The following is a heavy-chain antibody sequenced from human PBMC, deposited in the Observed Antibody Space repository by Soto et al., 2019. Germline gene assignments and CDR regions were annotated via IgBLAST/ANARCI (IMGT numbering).Heavy chain of an antibody. CDR1: GDSVSSNSAA. V-gene: IGHV6-1*01. Sequence: SQTLSLTCAISGDSVSSNSAAWNWIRQSPSRGLEWLGRTYYRSKWYKEYAASVRSRITTNPDTSKNQFSLQLNSVSPEDTAVYYCVRTVGWLDPWGKGIRVTVS. CDR3: VRTVGWLDP. D-gene: IGHD2-15*01. CDR2: TYYRSKWYK. J-gene: IGHJ5*02.